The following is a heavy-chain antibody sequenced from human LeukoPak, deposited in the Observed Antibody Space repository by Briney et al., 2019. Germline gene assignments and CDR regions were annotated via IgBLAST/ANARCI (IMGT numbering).Heavy chain of an antibody. V-gene: IGHV1-18*01. CDR1: GYTVTSYG. D-gene: IGHD6-6*01. J-gene: IGHJ6*03. CDR2: ISAYNGNT. Sequence: ASVQVSCKASGYTVTSYGISWVRQAAGQGLEWMGWISAYNGNTNYAQKLQGRVTMTTDTSTSTAYMELRSLRSDDTAVYYCARVSSLENRGGYMDVWGKGTTVTVSS. CDR3: ARVSSLENRGGYMDV.